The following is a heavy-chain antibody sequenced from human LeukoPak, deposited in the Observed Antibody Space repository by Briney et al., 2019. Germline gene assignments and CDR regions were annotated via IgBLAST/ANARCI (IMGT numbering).Heavy chain of an antibody. CDR3: AKDRSKGSYGDEFDH. Sequence: SETLSLTCTVSGGSITNYYWSWIRQPPGKGLEWIGEINHSGSTNYSPSLKSRVTISVDTSKNQFSLKLSSVTAADTAVYYCAKDRSKGSYGDEFDHWGQGTLVTVSS. J-gene: IGHJ4*02. D-gene: IGHD1-26*01. CDR2: INHSGST. V-gene: IGHV4-34*01. CDR1: GGSITNYY.